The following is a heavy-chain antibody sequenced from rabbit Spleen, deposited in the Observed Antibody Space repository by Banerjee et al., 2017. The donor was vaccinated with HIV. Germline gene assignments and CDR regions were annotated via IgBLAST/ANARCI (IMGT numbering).Heavy chain of an antibody. CDR2: IDPVFGIA. J-gene: IGHJ4*01. D-gene: IGHD4-2*01. CDR3: ARDRYAGAYNL. V-gene: IGHV1S47*01. CDR1: FDFSTYG. Sequence: FDFSTYGVNWVRQAPGKGLEWIGYIDPVFGIAVYASWVNGRFTISRSTSLNTVTLQMTSLTAADTATYFCARDRYAGAYNLCGPGTLVTFS.